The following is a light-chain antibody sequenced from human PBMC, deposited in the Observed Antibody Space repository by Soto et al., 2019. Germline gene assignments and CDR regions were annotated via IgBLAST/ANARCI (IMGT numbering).Light chain of an antibody. J-gene: IGKJ1*01. V-gene: IGKV3-15*01. CDR3: LQYHNLWA. CDR2: RAS. Sequence: ILMTQSPASLSVSPGEIATLSCRASQNIYSNIAWYQQRPGQAPRLLIYRASTRATGVPARFSGSGSGTEFTLTISSLQSEDFTVYSCLQYHNLWAFGQGTKVKIK. CDR1: QNIYSN.